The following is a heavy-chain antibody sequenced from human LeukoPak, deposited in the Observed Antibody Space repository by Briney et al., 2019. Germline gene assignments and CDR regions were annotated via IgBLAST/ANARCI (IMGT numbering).Heavy chain of an antibody. CDR3: ARGRIYYSDY. CDR1: GFTFSSYW. Sequence: TGGSLRLSCAASGFTFSSYWMHWVRQAPGRGLVWVSRINNDGSSTSYADSVKGRFTISRDNAKNTLYLQMNSLRAEDTAVYYCARGRIYYSDYWGQGTLVTVSS. CDR2: INNDGSST. J-gene: IGHJ4*02. V-gene: IGHV3-74*01.